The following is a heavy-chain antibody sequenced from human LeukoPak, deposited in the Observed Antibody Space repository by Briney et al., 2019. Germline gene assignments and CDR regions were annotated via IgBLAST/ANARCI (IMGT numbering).Heavy chain of an antibody. CDR2: IKKDGSEK. J-gene: IGHJ4*02. Sequence: PGGSLTLSCAASGFPFSSYWMSWVRQAPGKGLEWVANIKKDGSEKYYVDSVKGRFTISRDNAKTALYLQMNSLRAEDTAVYYCARDLSGVTGYTYGRGIDYWGQGTLVTVSS. CDR3: ARDLSGVTGYTYGRGIDY. CDR1: GFPFSSYW. D-gene: IGHD5-18*01. V-gene: IGHV3-7*01.